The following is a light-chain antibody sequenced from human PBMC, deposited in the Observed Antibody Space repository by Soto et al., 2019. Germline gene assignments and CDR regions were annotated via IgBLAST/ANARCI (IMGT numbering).Light chain of an antibody. CDR1: QSVSSY. V-gene: IGKV3-11*01. J-gene: IGKJ1*01. CDR3: QQYITYST. CDR2: DAS. Sequence: EIVLTQSPATLSLSPGERATLSCRASQSVSSYLAWYQQKPGQAPRLLIYDASNRATGIPARFSGSGSGTDFTLTISSLEPEDFATYYCQQYITYSTFGQGTRVEIE.